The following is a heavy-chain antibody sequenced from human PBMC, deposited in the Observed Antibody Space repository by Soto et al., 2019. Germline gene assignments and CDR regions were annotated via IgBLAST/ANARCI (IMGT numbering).Heavy chain of an antibody. CDR3: AHRSAGQLVSTNWFDP. D-gene: IGHD6-6*01. CDR2: IYWDDDK. V-gene: IGHV2-5*02. CDR1: GFSLSTSGVG. Sequence: QITLKESGPTLVKPTQTLTLTCTFSGFSLSTSGVGVGWIRQPPGKALEWLALIYWDDDKRYSPSLKSRLTITKDTSKNQVVLTMTNMDPVDTATYYCAHRSAGQLVSTNWFDPWGQGTLVTVSS. J-gene: IGHJ5*02.